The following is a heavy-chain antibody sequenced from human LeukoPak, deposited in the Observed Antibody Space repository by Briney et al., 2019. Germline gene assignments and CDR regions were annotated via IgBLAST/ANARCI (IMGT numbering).Heavy chain of an antibody. Sequence: GGSLRLSCAASGFTFSSYAMNWVRQAPGKGLEWVSSISHSSSDIYYADSVKGRFTISRDNAKNSLYLQMNSLRAEDMAVYYCARIPAIAGIDYWGQGTLVTVSS. CDR1: GFTFSSYA. J-gene: IGHJ4*02. CDR2: ISHSSSDI. V-gene: IGHV3-21*01. D-gene: IGHD6-13*01. CDR3: ARIPAIAGIDY.